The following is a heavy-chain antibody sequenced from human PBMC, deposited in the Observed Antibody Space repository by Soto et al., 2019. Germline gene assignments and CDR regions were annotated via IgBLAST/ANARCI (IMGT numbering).Heavy chain of an antibody. CDR2: IYHGGTT. J-gene: IGHJ4*02. Sequence: QVQLQESGPGLVKPSGTLSLTCAVSGGSISSSYWWNWVRQTPRGGLEWIGKIYHGGTTNYNPSLKNRVTISVDKSKNQFSLKLTSVTAADTGVYYCVSSLNYDFWRDGGRHFYFDYWGRGILATVSS. V-gene: IGHV4-4*02. CDR3: VSSLNYDFWRDGGRHFYFDY. CDR1: GGSISSSYW. D-gene: IGHD3-3*01.